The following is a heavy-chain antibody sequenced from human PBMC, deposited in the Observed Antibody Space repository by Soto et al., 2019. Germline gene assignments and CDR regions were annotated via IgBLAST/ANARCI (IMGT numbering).Heavy chain of an antibody. Sequence: ASVKVSCKASGYSFTDYHIHRVRQAPGQGLEWLGRINPKSGGTSTAQKFQGWVTMTRDRSISTVYMELTRLRSDDTAVYFCARGHSTDCSNGVCSFFYNHEMDVWGQGXTVTVYS. D-gene: IGHD2-8*01. V-gene: IGHV1-2*04. CDR1: GYSFTDYH. CDR3: ARGHSTDCSNGVCSFFYNHEMDV. CDR2: INPKSGGT. J-gene: IGHJ6*02.